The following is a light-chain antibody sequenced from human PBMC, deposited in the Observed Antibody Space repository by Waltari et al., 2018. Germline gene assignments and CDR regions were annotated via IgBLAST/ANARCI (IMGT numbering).Light chain of an antibody. CDR3: QQYDNWPKT. CDR1: QSVGSH. V-gene: IGKV3-15*01. Sequence: IVMRQSHATLSASPGERATRPCRARQSVGSHLAWYQQKPGQSPRPLIYAASTRATGIPARFSGSGSGTEFTRTISSMQSEDFAVYFCQQYDNWPKTFGQGTKVEIK. J-gene: IGKJ1*01. CDR2: AAS.